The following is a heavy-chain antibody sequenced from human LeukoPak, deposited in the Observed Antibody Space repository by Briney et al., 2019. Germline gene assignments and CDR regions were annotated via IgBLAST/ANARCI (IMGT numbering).Heavy chain of an antibody. J-gene: IGHJ3*02. CDR1: GGSISSYY. CDR2: IYYSGST. V-gene: IGHV4-59*08. CDR3: ASLPPGDDAFDI. Sequence: PSETLSLTCAVSGGSISSYYWSWIRQPPGKGLEWIGYIYYSGSTNYNPSLKSRVTISVDTSKNQFSLKLSSVTAADTAVYYCASLPPGDDAFDIWGQGTMVTVSS.